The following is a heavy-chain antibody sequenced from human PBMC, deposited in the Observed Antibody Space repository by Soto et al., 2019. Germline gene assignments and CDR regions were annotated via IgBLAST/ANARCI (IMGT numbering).Heavy chain of an antibody. Sequence: QVQLVQSGAEVKKPGSSVEVSCKASGGTFSSYAISWVRQAPGQGLEWMGGIIPIFGTANYAQKFQGRVTITADKSTSTAYMELSSLRSEDTAVYYCAVARITIFGVVILRGYDYWGQGTLVTVSS. V-gene: IGHV1-69*06. CDR2: IIPIFGTA. D-gene: IGHD3-3*01. CDR1: GGTFSSYA. CDR3: AVARITIFGVVILRGYDY. J-gene: IGHJ4*02.